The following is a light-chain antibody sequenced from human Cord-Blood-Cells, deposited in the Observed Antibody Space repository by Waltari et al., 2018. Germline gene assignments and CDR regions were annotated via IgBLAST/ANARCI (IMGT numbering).Light chain of an antibody. J-gene: IGKJ4*01. CDR3: QQSYSTPLT. CDR2: AAS. Sequence: DIHMTLRPSPLSAPVGERVTITCRASHSISSYLNWYQQKPGKVPKLLLYAASSWQSGVPSRFSGSGSGTDFTLTIRRLQPEDFATYYCQQSYSTPLTFCGGTKVEIK. CDR1: HSISSY. V-gene: IGKV1-39*01.